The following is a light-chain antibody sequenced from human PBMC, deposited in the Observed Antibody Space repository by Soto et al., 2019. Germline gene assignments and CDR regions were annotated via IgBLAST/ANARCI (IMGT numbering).Light chain of an antibody. CDR1: QSISSW. Sequence: DIQMTQSPSTLSASVGDRVTITCRASQSISSWLAWYQQKPGKAPKLLIYDASSLESGVPSRFSGSGSGTEVTLPISSLQPDDFASYYCQQYNSYSPCTFGQGTNVVIK. CDR3: QQYNSYSPCT. CDR2: DAS. J-gene: IGKJ1*01. V-gene: IGKV1-5*01.